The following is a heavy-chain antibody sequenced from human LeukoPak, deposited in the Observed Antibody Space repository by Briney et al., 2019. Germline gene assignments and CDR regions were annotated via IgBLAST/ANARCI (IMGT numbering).Heavy chain of an antibody. Sequence: PSETLSLTCTVSGGSISSSNYYWGWIRQPPGKGLEWIGSIYYSGSTYYNPSLKSRVTISVDTSKNQFSLKLSSVTAADTAVYYCASAVGYCSGGSCYYYYGMDVWGQGTTVTVSS. CDR2: IYYSGST. J-gene: IGHJ6*02. CDR3: ASAVGYCSGGSCYYYYGMDV. D-gene: IGHD2-15*01. V-gene: IGHV4-39*07. CDR1: GGSISSSNYY.